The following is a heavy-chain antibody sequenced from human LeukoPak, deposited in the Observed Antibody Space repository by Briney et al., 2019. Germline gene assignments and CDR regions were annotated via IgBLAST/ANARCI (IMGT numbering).Heavy chain of an antibody. Sequence: SVKVSCKASGGTFSSYAISWVRQAPGQGLEWMGRIITIFGTANYAQKFQGRVTITTDESTSTAYMELSSLRSEHTAVYYCARVLARYSSGKYYFDYWGQGTLVTVSS. J-gene: IGHJ4*02. CDR3: ARVLARYSSGKYYFDY. CDR2: IITIFGTA. CDR1: GGTFSSYA. V-gene: IGHV1-69*05. D-gene: IGHD6-25*01.